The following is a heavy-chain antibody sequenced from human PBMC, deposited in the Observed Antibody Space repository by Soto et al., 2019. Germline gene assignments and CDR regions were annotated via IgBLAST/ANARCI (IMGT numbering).Heavy chain of an antibody. CDR1: GYTFTSYG. CDR2: ISAYNGKT. Sequence: ASVKVSCKASGYTFTSYGISWLRQAPGQGLEWLGWISAYNGKTNSAQKLQGRITMTTDASTSTAYMELTSLRSDDTAVYYCARDLSHRTTNFGYWGRGTLGAVSS. D-gene: IGHD1-1*01. CDR3: ARDLSHRTTNFGY. J-gene: IGHJ4*02. V-gene: IGHV1-18*04.